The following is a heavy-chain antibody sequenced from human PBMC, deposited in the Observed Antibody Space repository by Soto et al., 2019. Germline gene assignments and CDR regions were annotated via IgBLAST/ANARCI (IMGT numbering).Heavy chain of an antibody. CDR1: GYTFTSHY. D-gene: IGHD6-13*01. J-gene: IGHJ3*02. Sequence: ASVKVSCKASGYTFTSHYMHWVRPAPGQGLEWMGIINPSGGSTSYAQKFQGRVTMTRDTSTSTVYMELSSLRSEDTAVYYCASSSPGSRTLMDIWGQGTMVTVSS. CDR3: ASSSPGSRTLMDI. V-gene: IGHV1-46*03. CDR2: INPSGGST.